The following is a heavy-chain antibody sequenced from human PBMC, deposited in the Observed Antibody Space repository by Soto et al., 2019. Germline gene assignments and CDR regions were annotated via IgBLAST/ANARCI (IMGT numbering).Heavy chain of an antibody. Sequence: PGGSLRLSCAASGFTFDDYAMHWFRQAPGKGLEWVSGISWNSGSIGYADSVKGRFTISRDDAKNSLYLQMNSLRAEDTALYYCAKDMGGYSSGWYQMGPQGWPVPDAFDIWGQGTMVTVSS. CDR3: AKDMGGYSSGWYQMGPQGWPVPDAFDI. D-gene: IGHD6-19*01. CDR1: GFTFDDYA. J-gene: IGHJ3*02. CDR2: ISWNSGSI. V-gene: IGHV3-9*01.